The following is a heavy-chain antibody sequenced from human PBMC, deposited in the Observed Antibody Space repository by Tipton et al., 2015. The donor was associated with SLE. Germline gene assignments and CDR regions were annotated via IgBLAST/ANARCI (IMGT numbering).Heavy chain of an antibody. J-gene: IGHJ3*02. CDR3: ARGNRGSSGWYGAFDI. D-gene: IGHD6-19*01. V-gene: IGHV4-61*09. Sequence: LRLSCTVSGGSISSGSYYWSWIRQPAGKGLEWIGYIYTSGSTNYNPSLKSRVTISVDTSKNQFSLKLSSVTAADTAVYYCARGNRGSSGWYGAFDIWGQGTMVAVSS. CDR2: IYTSGST. CDR1: GGSISSGSYY.